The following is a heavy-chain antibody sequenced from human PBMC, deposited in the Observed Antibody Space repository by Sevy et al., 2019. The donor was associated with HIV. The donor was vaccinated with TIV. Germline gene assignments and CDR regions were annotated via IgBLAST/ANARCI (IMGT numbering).Heavy chain of an antibody. CDR3: AKDKSWLLQTIDN. CDR2: LSYDGNNK. Sequence: GGSLRLSCAASGFTFSSSGMHWVRQAPGKGLEWVAVLSYDGNNKDYADSVQGRFTISRDNSKNTLYLQMSSLRAEDTALYYCAKDKSWLLQTIDNWGQGTLVTVSS. J-gene: IGHJ4*02. CDR1: GFTFSSSG. V-gene: IGHV3-30*18. D-gene: IGHD6-19*01.